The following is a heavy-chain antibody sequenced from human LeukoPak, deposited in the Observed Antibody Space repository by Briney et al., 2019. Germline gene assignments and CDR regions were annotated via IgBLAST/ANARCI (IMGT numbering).Heavy chain of an antibody. D-gene: IGHD4-17*01. J-gene: IGHJ4*02. CDR2: ISSSGSDT. V-gene: IGHV3-11*04. Sequence: PGGSLRLSCAASRFTFRDHFMSWLRQPPGKGLEYVSYISSSGSDTYYSDSVKGRFTVSRDNAKNSLFPQMNSLRAEDTAVYYCATAPTEDGDGSSPGYWGQGTLVTVSS. CDR3: ATAPTEDGDGSSPGY. CDR1: RFTFRDHF.